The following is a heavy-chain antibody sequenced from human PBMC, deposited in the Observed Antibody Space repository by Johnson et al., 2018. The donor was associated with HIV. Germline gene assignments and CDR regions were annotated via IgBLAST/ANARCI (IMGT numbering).Heavy chain of an antibody. CDR3: VRGGLGYQNFHDPFDV. V-gene: IGHV3-23*04. CDR1: GFKYAAS. D-gene: IGHD3-16*02. J-gene: IGHJ3*01. Sequence: VQLVESGGGVVQPGRSLRVSCAASGFKYAASGLAFSNYAVKWVSHTPGGDGGPSFADSVRGRFIIPRDNAKNSLYLQMDSLRPEDTDLYYCVRGGLGYQNFHDPFDVWGQGTMVAVSS. CDR2: TPGGDGGP.